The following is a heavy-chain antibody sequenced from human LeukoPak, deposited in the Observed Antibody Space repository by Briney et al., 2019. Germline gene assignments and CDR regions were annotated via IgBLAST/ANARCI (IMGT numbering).Heavy chain of an antibody. D-gene: IGHD2-15*01. Sequence: GSLSLSCAASGFTFSSYAMSWVRQAPGKGLEWVSAISGSGGSTYYADSLKGRFTISRDNSRNTLYLQMNSLRAEDTAVYYCAKDRSIVVVVAAEGWGQGTLVTVSS. CDR3: AKDRSIVVVVAAEG. CDR2: ISGSGGST. CDR1: GFTFSSYA. V-gene: IGHV3-23*01. J-gene: IGHJ4*02.